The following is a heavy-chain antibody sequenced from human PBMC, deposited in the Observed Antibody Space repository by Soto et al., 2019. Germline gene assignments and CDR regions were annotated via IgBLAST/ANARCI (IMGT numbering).Heavy chain of an antibody. D-gene: IGHD3-22*01. Sequence: EVRLVESGGGLVKPGGSLRLSCAASGFTFHKYSINWVRQAPGKGLEWVSSITSKTGDQYYADSVKGRFIISRDNTKNSLSLQGTSLRDEDTAVYYCARDLMPNDRGLGDLAYWGQGTLVTVSS. CDR1: GFTFHKYS. V-gene: IGHV3-21*06. J-gene: IGHJ4*02. CDR2: ITSKTGDQ. CDR3: ARDLMPNDRGLGDLAY.